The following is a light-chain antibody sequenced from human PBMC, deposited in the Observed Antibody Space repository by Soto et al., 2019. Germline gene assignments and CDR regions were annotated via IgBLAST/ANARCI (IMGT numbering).Light chain of an antibody. CDR2: RNN. CDR3: AAWDDSLSGVI. V-gene: IGLV1-47*01. CDR1: SSNIGRNF. Sequence: QAVVTQPPSASGTPGQTVTISCSRSSSNIGRNFVYWYQQLPGTAPKLLIYRNNQRPSGVPDRFSGSQSGTSASLAISGLRSEDEADYHCAAWDDSLSGVIFGGGTQLTVL. J-gene: IGLJ2*01.